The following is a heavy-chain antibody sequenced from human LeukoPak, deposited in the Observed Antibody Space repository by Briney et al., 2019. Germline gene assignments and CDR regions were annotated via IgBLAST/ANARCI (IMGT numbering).Heavy chain of an antibody. J-gene: IGHJ4*02. Sequence: GGSLRLSCAASGFTFSSYAMHWVRQAPGKGLEWVAVISYDGSKKYYADSVKGRFTISRDNSKNTLYLQMNSPRAEDTAVYYCAKTRPLDSSSWSHGDYWGQGTLVTVSS. CDR1: GFTFSSYA. CDR2: ISYDGSKK. CDR3: AKTRPLDSSSWSHGDY. V-gene: IGHV3-30-3*02. D-gene: IGHD6-13*01.